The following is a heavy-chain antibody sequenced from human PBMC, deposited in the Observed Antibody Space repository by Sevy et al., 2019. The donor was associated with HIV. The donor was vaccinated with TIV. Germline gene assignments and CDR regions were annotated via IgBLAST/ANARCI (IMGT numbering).Heavy chain of an antibody. V-gene: IGHV4-4*07. J-gene: IGHJ6*02. CDR3: ARDGQYGLDV. CDR1: VGSVSDYY. CDR2: LYDGGRF. Sequence: SETLSLICNVSVGSVSDYYWAWIRQPAGKGLEWIGRLYDGGRFSSAGTSKYNPSLKSRVSMSVDTSKNQVSLKVTSVTAADTAVYYCARDGQYGLDVWGQGTTVTVSS.